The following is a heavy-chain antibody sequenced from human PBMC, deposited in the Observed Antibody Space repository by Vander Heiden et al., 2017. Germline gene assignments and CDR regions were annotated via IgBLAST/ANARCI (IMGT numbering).Heavy chain of an antibody. CDR2: IKHSGST. D-gene: IGHD4-17*01. V-gene: IGHV4-34*01. Sequence: QVQLQHWGAGLLKPSETLSLTCAVYGRSFGGYYWSRIRQLQGKGLELIGEIKHSGSTNYNPSLKRRVTISVDTSKNKFSLKLSSVTAADTAVYYCARSVYGDYYDYGMDVWGQGTTVTVSS. CDR3: ARSVYGDYYDYGMDV. CDR1: GRSFGGYY. J-gene: IGHJ6*02.